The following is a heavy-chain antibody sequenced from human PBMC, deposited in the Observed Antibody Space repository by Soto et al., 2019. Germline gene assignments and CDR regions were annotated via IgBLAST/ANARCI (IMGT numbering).Heavy chain of an antibody. Sequence: GGSLRLSCAASGFTFSSYSMNWVRQAPGKGLEWVSYISSSSSTIYYADSVKGRFTISRDNAKNSLYLQMNSLRAEDTAVYYCAGGIAAAGTGLDYWGQGTLVTVSS. V-gene: IGHV3-48*01. J-gene: IGHJ4*02. D-gene: IGHD6-13*01. CDR3: AGGIAAAGTGLDY. CDR2: ISSSSSTI. CDR1: GFTFSSYS.